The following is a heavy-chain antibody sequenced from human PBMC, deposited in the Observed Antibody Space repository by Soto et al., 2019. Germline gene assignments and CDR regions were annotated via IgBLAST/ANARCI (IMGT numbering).Heavy chain of an antibody. CDR3: IAIIPKRKWEPGT. CDR1: GGTSIDAG. J-gene: IGHJ5*02. D-gene: IGHD1-26*01. Sequence: VVPQRHSWTASGGTSIDAGGSWVRQEPGKGLQWVGRIKSKSDDGTTDYAAPVKGRFTISRDDSKQTLYVQMNSLRAEDTAIYSCIAIIPKRKWEPGTWGQGTLVSLAS. V-gene: IGHV3-15*05. CDR2: IKSKSDDGTT.